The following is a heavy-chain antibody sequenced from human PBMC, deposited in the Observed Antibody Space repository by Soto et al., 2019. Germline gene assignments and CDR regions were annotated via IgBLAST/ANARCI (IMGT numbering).Heavy chain of an antibody. CDR2: INHAGST. J-gene: IGHJ5*02. D-gene: IGHD3-3*01. CDR3: ATRITVVGLLIPPFDP. CDR1: GGSVNGSS. V-gene: IGHV4-34*01. Sequence: ETLSPTCAVYGGSVNGSSWNWIRQPPGKGLEWIGEINHAGSTHYNPSLKSRVTMSVDTSKNQFSLRLSSVTAADTAIYYCATRITVVGLLIPPFDPWGQGTQVTVSS.